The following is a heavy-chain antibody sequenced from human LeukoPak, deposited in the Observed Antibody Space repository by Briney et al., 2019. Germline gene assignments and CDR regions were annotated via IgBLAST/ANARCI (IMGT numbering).Heavy chain of an antibody. Sequence: GGSLRLSCAASGFTFSSYSMNWVRQAPGKGLEWVSCISSSSSYIYYADSVKGRFTIFRDNAKNSLYLQMNSLRAEDTAVYYCARAHNWKYGSFDFWGQGTLVTVSS. J-gene: IGHJ4*02. CDR2: ISSSSSYI. V-gene: IGHV3-21*01. D-gene: IGHD1-7*01. CDR3: ARAHNWKYGSFDF. CDR1: GFTFSSYS.